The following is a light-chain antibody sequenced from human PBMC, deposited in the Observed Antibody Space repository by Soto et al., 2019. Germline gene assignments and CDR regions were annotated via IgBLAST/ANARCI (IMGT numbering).Light chain of an antibody. Sequence: ETVLKQSPGTLSLSPGERATLSCSASQSGSSSYLAWYQQKPGQAPRLLIYGASSRATGIPDRFSGSGSGTDFTLTIRRLEPEDFAVYYCQQYGSSPYTFGQGTKVDIK. CDR1: QSGSSSY. CDR2: GAS. CDR3: QQYGSSPYT. V-gene: IGKV3-20*01. J-gene: IGKJ2*01.